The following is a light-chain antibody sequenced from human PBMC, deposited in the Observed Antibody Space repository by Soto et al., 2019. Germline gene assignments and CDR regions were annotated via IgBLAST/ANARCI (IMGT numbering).Light chain of an antibody. CDR3: CSSVGSPNWV. Sequence: QSVLTQPASVSGSPGQSIAISCTGTSSDVGSYDRVSWYQQDPGKAPTLMIYEVNKRPSGVSNRFSGSKSGNTASLTISGLQAEDEADYYCCSSVGSPNWVFGGGTQLTVL. J-gene: IGLJ3*02. V-gene: IGLV2-23*02. CDR2: EVN. CDR1: SSDVGSYDR.